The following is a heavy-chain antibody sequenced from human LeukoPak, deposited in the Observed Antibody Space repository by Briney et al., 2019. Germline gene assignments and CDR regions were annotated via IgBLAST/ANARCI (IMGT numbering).Heavy chain of an antibody. J-gene: IGHJ4*02. CDR1: GFSFSSYG. CDR2: ISGNGRST. D-gene: IGHD2-15*01. CDR3: AGNGYCSGGSCSNPAPQSRDY. Sequence: PGGSLRLSCAASGFSFSSYGMSWVRQAPGKGLEWVSGISGNGRSTYYADSVKGRFTISRDNSKNTLYLQMNSLRAEDTAVYYCAGNGYCSGGSCSNPAPQSRDYWGQGTLVTVSS. V-gene: IGHV3-23*01.